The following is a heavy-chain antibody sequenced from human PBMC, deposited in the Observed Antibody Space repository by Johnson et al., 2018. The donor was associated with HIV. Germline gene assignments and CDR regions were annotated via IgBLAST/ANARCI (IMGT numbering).Heavy chain of an antibody. Sequence: HVQPVESGGGVVQPGGSLSLSCAASGFTFSNYGMPWVRQAPGPGLAWVAFIRYDGSNQYYADSVKGRFSISRDNSKNTLYLQMRADDTAVYDGAKDLGGYSSGWYGDALDIWGQGTMVTVSS. J-gene: IGHJ3*02. CDR2: IRYDGSNQ. CDR3: AKDLGGYSSGWYGDALDI. D-gene: IGHD6-19*01. CDR1: GFTFSNYG. V-gene: IGHV3-30*02.